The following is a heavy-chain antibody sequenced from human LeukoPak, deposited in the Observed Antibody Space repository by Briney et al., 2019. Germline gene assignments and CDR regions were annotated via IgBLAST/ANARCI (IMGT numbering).Heavy chain of an antibody. CDR2: MHDGSDK. Sequence: GGSLRLSCVASGFTFSSYCMSWVRQAPGKGPEWVANMHDGSDKYYVDSVKGRFTISRDNAKNSLYLQMNSLRAEDTAVYYCARCFDIWGQGTMVTVSS. CDR3: ARCFDI. J-gene: IGHJ3*02. V-gene: IGHV3-7*05. CDR1: GFTFSSYC.